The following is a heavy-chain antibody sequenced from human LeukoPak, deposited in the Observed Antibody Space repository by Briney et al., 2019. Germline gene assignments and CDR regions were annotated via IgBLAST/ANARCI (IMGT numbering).Heavy chain of an antibody. D-gene: IGHD5-18*01. CDR3: ARQRVDTGLDY. J-gene: IGHJ4*02. V-gene: IGHV4-61*03. Sequence: MPSETLSLTCTVSGGSVSSSYYYWNWIRQPPGKGLEWIGYVFNGGSVNYSPSFQGQVTISADKSISTAYLQWSSLKASDTAMYYCARQRVDTGLDYWGQGTLVTVSS. CDR2: VFNGGSV. CDR1: GGSVSSSYYY.